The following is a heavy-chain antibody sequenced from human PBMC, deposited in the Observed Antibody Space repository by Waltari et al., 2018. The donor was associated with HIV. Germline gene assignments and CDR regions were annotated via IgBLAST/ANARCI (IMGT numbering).Heavy chain of an antibody. CDR1: GGSFSGYY. J-gene: IGHJ4*02. V-gene: IGHV4-34*01. D-gene: IGHD5-12*01. CDR2: INHSGST. CDR3: ARGGDPLEMATTRANDY. Sequence: QLQQWGAGLLKPSETLSLTCAVYGGSFSGYYWSWIRQPPGKGLEWIGEINHSGSTNYNPSLKSRVTISVDTSKNQFSLKLSSVTAADTAVYYCARGGDPLEMATTRANDYWGQGTLVTVSS.